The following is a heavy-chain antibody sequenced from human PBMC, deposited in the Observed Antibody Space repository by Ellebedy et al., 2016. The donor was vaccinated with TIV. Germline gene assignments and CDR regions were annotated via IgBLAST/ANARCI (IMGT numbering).Heavy chain of an antibody. Sequence: GSLRLXXTVSGGSISSSSYYWAWIRQPPGKGPEWIGSIYYSGSTYYNAPLKSRVTISADMPENQFSLKLSSVTAADTAVYYCARHAHNGNANYWGQGILVTVSS. D-gene: IGHD4-23*01. CDR2: IYYSGST. J-gene: IGHJ4*02. CDR3: ARHAHNGNANY. CDR1: GGSISSSSYY. V-gene: IGHV4-39*01.